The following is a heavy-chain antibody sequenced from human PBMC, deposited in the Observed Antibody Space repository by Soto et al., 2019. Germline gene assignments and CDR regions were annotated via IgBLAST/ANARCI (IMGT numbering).Heavy chain of an antibody. CDR1: GFTFSSYA. Sequence: GGSLRLSCAASGFTFSSYAMSWVRQAPGKGLEWVSAISGSGGSTYYADSVKGRFTISRDNSKNTLYLQMNSLRAEDTAVYYCAKSPKGFWSGYHDYWGQGTLVTVSS. V-gene: IGHV3-23*01. J-gene: IGHJ4*02. D-gene: IGHD3-3*01. CDR3: AKSPKGFWSGYHDY. CDR2: ISGSGGST.